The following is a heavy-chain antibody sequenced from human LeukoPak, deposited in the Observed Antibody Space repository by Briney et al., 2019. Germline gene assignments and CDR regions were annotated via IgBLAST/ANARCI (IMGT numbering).Heavy chain of an antibody. CDR3: TRVSATEGFDY. CDR1: GFTFSSYS. CDR2: ITSSGRTI. Sequence: GGSLRLSCAASGFTFSSYSMNWVRQAPGKGLEWVSYITSSGRTIYYADSVKGRFIISRDNAKNSLYLQMNGLRAEDTAIYYCTRVSATEGFDYWGQGTLVTVSS. J-gene: IGHJ4*02. V-gene: IGHV3-48*04.